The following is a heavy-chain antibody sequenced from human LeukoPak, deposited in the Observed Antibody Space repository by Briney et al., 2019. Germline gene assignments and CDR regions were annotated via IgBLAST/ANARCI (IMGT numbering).Heavy chain of an antibody. CDR1: GYTFTCYD. V-gene: IGHV1-8*01. Sequence: ASVKVSCKASGYTFTCYDIIWVRQVTGQGLEWMGWMNPNSGNTGHAQKFQGSVTMTRNTSISTAYMELSSLRSEDTAVYYCARGRRGLPDVYWAQGTLVTVSS. J-gene: IGHJ4*02. CDR3: ARGRRGLPDVY. D-gene: IGHD1-14*01. CDR2: MNPNSGNT.